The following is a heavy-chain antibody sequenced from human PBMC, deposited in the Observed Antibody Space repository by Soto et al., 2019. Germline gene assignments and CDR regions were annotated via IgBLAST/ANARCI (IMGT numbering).Heavy chain of an antibody. CDR1: GFTFSSYA. CDR3: AKLYSSSWFFDY. J-gene: IGHJ4*02. Sequence: EVQLLESGGGLVQPGGSLRLSCAASGFTFSSYAMSWVRQAPGKGLEWVSAISGSGGSTYYADSLKGRFTISRDKSKNTLYLQMNSLRAEDTAVYYWAKLYSSSWFFDYWGQGTLVTVSS. D-gene: IGHD6-13*01. CDR2: ISGSGGST. V-gene: IGHV3-23*01.